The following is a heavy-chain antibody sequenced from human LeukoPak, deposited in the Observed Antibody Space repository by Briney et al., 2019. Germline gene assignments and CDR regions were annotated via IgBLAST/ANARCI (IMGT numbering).Heavy chain of an antibody. Sequence: ASVKVSCKASGYTFTSYGISWVRQAPGQGLEWMGWISAYNGNTNYAQKLQGRVTMTTDTSTSTAYMELRSLRSDDTAVYYCARDLVGYCSGGSCYTVNYYYYMDAWGKGTTVTVSS. CDR3: ARDLVGYCSGGSCYTVNYYYYMDA. D-gene: IGHD2-15*01. J-gene: IGHJ6*03. V-gene: IGHV1-18*01. CDR2: ISAYNGNT. CDR1: GYTFTSYG.